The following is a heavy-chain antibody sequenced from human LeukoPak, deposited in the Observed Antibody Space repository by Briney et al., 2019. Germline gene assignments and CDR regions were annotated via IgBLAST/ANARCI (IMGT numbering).Heavy chain of an antibody. CDR3: ARDLNLVFFDV. J-gene: IGHJ2*01. V-gene: IGHV3-74*01. CDR1: GFSLTSYV. Sequence: GGSLRLSCEASGFSLTSYVMHWVRQAPGKGLMWVSRISHDGTVTSYADSVRGRFTVSRDNAKNMLFLQMNSLSAEDTAVYYCARDLNLVFFDVWGRGTLVTLYS. CDR2: ISHDGTVT. D-gene: IGHD3-10*01.